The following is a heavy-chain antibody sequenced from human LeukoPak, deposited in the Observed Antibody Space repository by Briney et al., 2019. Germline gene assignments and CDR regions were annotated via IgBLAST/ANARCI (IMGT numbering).Heavy chain of an antibody. D-gene: IGHD3-22*01. J-gene: IGHJ4*02. CDR2: ISGSGGST. V-gene: IGHV3-23*01. CDR3: AKRRGTMIVVVIMEGYYFDY. CDR1: GFTFSSYG. Sequence: PGGSLRLSCAASGFTFSSYGMSWVRQAPGKGLEWVSAISGSGGSTYYADSVKGRFTISRDNSKNTLYLQMNSLRAEDTAVYYCAKRRGTMIVVVIMEGYYFDYWGQGTLVTVSS.